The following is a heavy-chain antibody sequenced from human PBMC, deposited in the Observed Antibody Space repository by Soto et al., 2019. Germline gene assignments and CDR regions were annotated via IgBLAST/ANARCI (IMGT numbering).Heavy chain of an antibody. CDR1: GFTFSSYA. D-gene: IGHD3-10*01. CDR2: ISYDGSNK. J-gene: IGHJ5*02. V-gene: IGHV3-30-3*01. CDR3: ARDGGGRFGELYWFDP. Sequence: QVQLVESGGGMVQPGRSLRLSCAASGFTFSSYAMHWVRQAPGKGLEWVAVISYDGSNKYYADSVKGRFTISRDNSKNTLYLQMNSLRAEDTAVYYCARDGGGRFGELYWFDPWGQGTLVTVSS.